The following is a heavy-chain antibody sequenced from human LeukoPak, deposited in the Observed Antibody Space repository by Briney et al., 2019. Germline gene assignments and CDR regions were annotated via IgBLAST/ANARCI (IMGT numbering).Heavy chain of an antibody. J-gene: IGHJ6*02. V-gene: IGHV3-53*01. CDR1: GFTVSSNY. Sequence: GGSLRLSCAASGFTVSSNYMSWVRQAPGKGLEWVSVIYSGGSTYYADSVKGRFTISRDNSKNTLYLQMNSLRAEDTAVYYCAKDSAPWLAYGMDVWGQGTTVTVSS. CDR2: IYSGGST. CDR3: AKDSAPWLAYGMDV. D-gene: IGHD6-19*01.